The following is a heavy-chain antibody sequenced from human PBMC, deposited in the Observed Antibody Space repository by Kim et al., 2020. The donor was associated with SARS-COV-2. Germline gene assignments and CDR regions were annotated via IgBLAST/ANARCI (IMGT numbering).Heavy chain of an antibody. V-gene: IGHV4-30-2*04. CDR3: ARGLNYYDSSGYGY. J-gene: IGHJ4*02. Sequence: NPSLKSRVTISVDTSKNQFSLKLSSVTAADTAVYYCARGLNYYDSSGYGYWGQGTLVTVSS. D-gene: IGHD3-22*01.